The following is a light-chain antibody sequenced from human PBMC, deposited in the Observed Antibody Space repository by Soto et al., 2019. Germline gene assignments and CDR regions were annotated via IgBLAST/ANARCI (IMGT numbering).Light chain of an antibody. V-gene: IGKV3-20*01. CDR2: GAS. Sequence: EIVMTQSPATLSVSPGERATLSCRASQSVSSNLAWYQQKPGQAPRLLIYGASSRATGIPDRFSGSGSGTDFTLTISRLEPEDFAVYYCQQYGDSPRTFGQGTKV. CDR1: QSVSSN. CDR3: QQYGDSPRT. J-gene: IGKJ1*01.